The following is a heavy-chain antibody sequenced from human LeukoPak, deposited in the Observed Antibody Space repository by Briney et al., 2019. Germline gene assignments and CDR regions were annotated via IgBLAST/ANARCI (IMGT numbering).Heavy chain of an antibody. CDR2: ISFDGNNI. V-gene: IGHV3-30*03. D-gene: IGHD3-22*01. CDR3: ATLYDSAGYYRTPNDS. Sequence: QPGRSLRLSCVTSGFTFSSYGMHWARQVPGKGLEWLSVISFDGNNIHYADSVKGRFTVFRDNSRHTLYLQMNSLGPEDTAVYYCATLYDSAGYYRTPNDSWGQGTLVTVSS. J-gene: IGHJ4*02. CDR1: GFTFSSYG.